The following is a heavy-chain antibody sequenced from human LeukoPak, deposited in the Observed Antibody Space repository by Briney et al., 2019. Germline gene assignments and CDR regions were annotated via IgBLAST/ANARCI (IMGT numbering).Heavy chain of an antibody. CDR2: GSESGGT. CDR3: ARGEYSYGG. V-gene: IGHV4-34*01. Sequence: SETLSLTCAVYGGSLNGHYWSWIRQPPGKGLEWIGEGSESGGTKFNPSLKSRVTISVDASKNQFSLKLSSVTAADTAVYYCARGEYSYGGWGQGTLVTVSS. J-gene: IGHJ4*02. D-gene: IGHD5-18*01. CDR1: GGSLNGHY.